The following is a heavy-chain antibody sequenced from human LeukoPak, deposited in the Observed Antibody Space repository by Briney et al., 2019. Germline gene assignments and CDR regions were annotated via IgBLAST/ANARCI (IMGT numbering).Heavy chain of an antibody. CDR1: GFTFSSYA. Sequence: GGSLRLSCAASGFTFSSYAMHWVRQAPGKGLEWVAVISYDGSNKYYADSVKGRFTISRDNSKNTLYLQMNSLRAEDTAVYYCARGSYDSSGYYYGLDYWGQGTLVTVSS. CDR3: ARGSYDSSGYYYGLDY. D-gene: IGHD3-22*01. CDR2: ISYDGSNK. V-gene: IGHV3-30-3*01. J-gene: IGHJ4*02.